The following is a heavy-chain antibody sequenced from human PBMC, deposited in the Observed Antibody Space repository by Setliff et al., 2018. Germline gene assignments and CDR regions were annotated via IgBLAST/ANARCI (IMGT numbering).Heavy chain of an antibody. CDR2: INHSGST. Sequence: SETLSLTCAVYGGSFSGYYWSWIRQPPGKGLEWLGEINHSGSTYYNPSLKSRVTISVDTFKNQFSLKLSSVTAADTAVYYCARQQQLVIGSTAYYYYGMDVWGQGTTVTVSS. D-gene: IGHD6-13*01. J-gene: IGHJ6*02. CDR1: GGSFSGYY. CDR3: ARQQQLVIGSTAYYYYGMDV. V-gene: IGHV4-34*01.